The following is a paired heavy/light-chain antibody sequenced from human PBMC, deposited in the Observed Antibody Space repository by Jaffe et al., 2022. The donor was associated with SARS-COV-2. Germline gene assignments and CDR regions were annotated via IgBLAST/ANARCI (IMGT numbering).Heavy chain of an antibody. Sequence: EVQLVESGGGLVKPGGSLRLSCAASGFTFSNAWMSWVRQAPGKGLEWVGRIKDKTDGETTDYAAPVKGRFTISRDDSKNTVYLQMNSLKTEDTAVYYCTTLGYCSGGSCYSRVYWGQGTLVTVSS. D-gene: IGHD2-15*01. CDR3: TTLGYCSGGSCYSRVY. V-gene: IGHV3-15*01. J-gene: IGHJ4*02. CDR2: IKDKTDGETT. CDR1: GFTFSNAW.
Light chain of an antibody. V-gene: IGKV1-9*01. CDR2: AAS. J-gene: IGKJ2*01. CDR1: QGISSY. CDR3: QQLNSYPYT. Sequence: DTQFTQSPPFLSASVGDRVTITCRASQGISSYLAWYQQKPGKAPKLLIYAASTLQSGVPSRFSGSGSGTEFTLTISSLQPEDFATYYCQQLNSYPYTFGQGTKLEIK.